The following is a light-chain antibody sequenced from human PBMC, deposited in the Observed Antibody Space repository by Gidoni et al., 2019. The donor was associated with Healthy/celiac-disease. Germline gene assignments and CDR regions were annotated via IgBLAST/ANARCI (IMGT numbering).Light chain of an antibody. V-gene: IGKV3-11*01. CDR1: QSVSSY. CDR3: QQRSNWPWT. Sequence: EIVLTQSPATLSLSPGERATLSCRASQSVSSYLAWYQQKPGQAPRLLIYDASNRATGIPARFRGSGSGTDFTLTIGSLEPEDFAVYYYQQRSNWPWTFGQGTKVEIK. CDR2: DAS. J-gene: IGKJ1*01.